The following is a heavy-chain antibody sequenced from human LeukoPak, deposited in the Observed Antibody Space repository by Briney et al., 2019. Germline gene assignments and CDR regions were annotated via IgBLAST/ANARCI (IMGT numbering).Heavy chain of an antibody. CDR2: INHSGST. D-gene: IGHD2-2*01. CDR1: GGSFSGYY. J-gene: IGHJ6*03. V-gene: IGHV4-34*01. Sequence: PSETLSLTCAVYGGSFSGYYWSWIRQPPGKGLEWIGEINHSGSTNYNPSLKSRVTISVDTSKNQFSLKLSSVTAADTAVYYCARGRYVVVPAGDLYYYYYMDVWGKGTTVTVSS. CDR3: ARGRYVVVPAGDLYYYYYMDV.